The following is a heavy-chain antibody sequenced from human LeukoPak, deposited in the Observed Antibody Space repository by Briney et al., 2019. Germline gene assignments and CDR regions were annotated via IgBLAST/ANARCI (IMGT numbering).Heavy chain of an antibody. J-gene: IGHJ4*02. D-gene: IGHD3-22*01. V-gene: IGHV1-46*01. CDR1: GYTFTSYY. CDR3: ARGISGAIVVVRGPYFDY. Sequence: ASVKVSCKASGYTFTSYYMHCVRHAPGQGLEWMGIINPSVGSTSYAQKFQGRVTMTRDMSTSTVYMELSSLRSEDTAVYYCARGISGAIVVVRGPYFDYWGQGTLVTVSS. CDR2: INPSVGST.